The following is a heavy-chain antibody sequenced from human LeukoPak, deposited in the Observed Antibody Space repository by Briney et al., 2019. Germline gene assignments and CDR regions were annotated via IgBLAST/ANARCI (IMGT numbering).Heavy chain of an antibody. CDR3: ARRVARSSSGFVY. D-gene: IGHD6-6*01. V-gene: IGHV4-39*01. CDR2: IYYSGST. J-gene: IGHJ4*02. Sequence: SETLSFTCTVSGGSISSSSYYWGWIRQPPGKGLEWIGTIYYSGSTYYNPSLKSRVTVSVDTSKNQFSLKLSSVTAADTAVYYCARRVARSSSGFVYWGQGTLVTVSS. CDR1: GGSISSSSYY.